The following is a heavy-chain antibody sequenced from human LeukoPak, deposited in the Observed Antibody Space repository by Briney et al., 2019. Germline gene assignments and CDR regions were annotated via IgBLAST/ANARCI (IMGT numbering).Heavy chain of an antibody. J-gene: IGHJ4*02. CDR3: AGNYGPYYFDY. D-gene: IGHD3-10*01. CDR1: GFTFSNYG. Sequence: GRSLRLSCAASGFTFSNYGMHWVRQAPGKGLEWVAVIWYDGSNKYYADSVKGRFTISRDNSKNTLYLQMNSLRAEDKAVYYWAGNYGPYYFDYWGQGTLVTVSS. V-gene: IGHV3-33*01. CDR2: IWYDGSNK.